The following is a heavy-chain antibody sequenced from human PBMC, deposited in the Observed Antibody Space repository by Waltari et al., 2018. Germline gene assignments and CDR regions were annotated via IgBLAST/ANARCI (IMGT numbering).Heavy chain of an antibody. CDR2: IYYSVST. D-gene: IGHD6-6*01. V-gene: IGHV4-39*01. CDR1: GGSISSSSYY. CDR3: ARLPPKYSSSVDY. J-gene: IGHJ4*02. Sequence: QLQLQESGPGLVKPSETLSLTCTVSGGSISSSSYYWGWIRQPPGKGLEWIGSIYYSVSTYYNPSIKSRFTISVDPSKNKFSLKLSSVTAAYTAVYYCARLPPKYSSSVDYWGQGTLVTVSS.